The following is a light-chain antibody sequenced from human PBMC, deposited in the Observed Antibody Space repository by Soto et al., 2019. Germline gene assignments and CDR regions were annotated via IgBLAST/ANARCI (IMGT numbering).Light chain of an antibody. J-gene: IGLJ1*01. Sequence: QSVLTQPASVSGSPGQSITISCTGTSSDVGGYNYVSWYQQHPGKAPKLMIYDVSNRPSGVSNRFSGSKSGNTASLTISGLQAEDEADYYCSSYTSSSTLYGFGTVTEVTVL. V-gene: IGLV2-14*01. CDR2: DVS. CDR3: SSYTSSSTLYG. CDR1: SSDVGGYNY.